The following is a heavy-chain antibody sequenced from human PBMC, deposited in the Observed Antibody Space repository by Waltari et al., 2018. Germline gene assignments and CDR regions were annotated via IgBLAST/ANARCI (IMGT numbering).Heavy chain of an antibody. V-gene: IGHV4-59*01. D-gene: IGHD1-1*01. CDR1: GGSISSYY. CDR3: AREGTSNWFDP. Sequence: QVQLQESGPGLVKPSETLSLTCTVPGGSISSYYWSWIRQPPGKGLEWIGYIYYSGSTNHNPSLKSRVTISVDTSKNQFSLKLSSVTAADTAVYYCAREGTSNWFDPWGQGTLVTVSS. J-gene: IGHJ5*02. CDR2: IYYSGST.